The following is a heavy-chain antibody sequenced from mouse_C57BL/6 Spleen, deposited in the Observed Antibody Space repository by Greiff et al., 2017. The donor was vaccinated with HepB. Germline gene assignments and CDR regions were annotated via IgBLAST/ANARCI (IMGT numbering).Heavy chain of an antibody. D-gene: IGHD2-3*01. CDR3: ARKGGYYVDYAMDY. CDR1: GYAFSSSW. V-gene: IGHV1-82*01. CDR2: IYPGDGDT. J-gene: IGHJ4*01. Sequence: QVQLQQSGPELVKPGASVKISCKASGYAFSSSWMNWVKQRPGKGLEWIGRIYPGDGDTNYNGKFKGTATLTADKSSSTAYMQLSSLTSEDSAVYFCARKGGYYVDYAMDYWGQGTSVTVSS.